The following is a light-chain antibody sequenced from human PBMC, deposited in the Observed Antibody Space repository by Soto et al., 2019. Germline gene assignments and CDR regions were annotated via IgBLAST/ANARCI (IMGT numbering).Light chain of an antibody. CDR1: QSVSSTY. CDR3: QNYGSSTWT. Sequence: EIVLTQSPGTLSLSPGEGATLSCRASQSVSSTYLAWYQQKPGQAPRLLIYGASSRATGIPDRFSGSGSGTDLTLTISRLEPEDFAVYYCQNYGSSTWTFGQGTKVEIK. J-gene: IGKJ1*01. CDR2: GAS. V-gene: IGKV3-20*01.